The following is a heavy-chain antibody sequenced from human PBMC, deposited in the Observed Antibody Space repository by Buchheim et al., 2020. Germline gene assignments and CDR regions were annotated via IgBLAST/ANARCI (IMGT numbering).Heavy chain of an antibody. J-gene: IGHJ6*02. V-gene: IGHV4-30-4*01. CDR2: IYYSGSP. CDR3: ARGDIVVVPAAQPKYYYYGMDV. D-gene: IGHD2-2*01. Sequence: QVQLQESGPGLVKPSQTLSLTCTVSGGSISSGDYYWSWIRQPPGKGLEWIGYIYYSGSPYYNPSLKSLVTIAVDTSKKQFSLKLSYVTAADTAVYYCARGDIVVVPAAQPKYYYYGMDVWGQGTT. CDR1: GGSISSGDYY.